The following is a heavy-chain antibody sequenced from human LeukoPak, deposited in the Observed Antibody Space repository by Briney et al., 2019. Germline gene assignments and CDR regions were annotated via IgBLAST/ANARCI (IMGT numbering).Heavy chain of an antibody. CDR1: GYTFTGHY. CDR2: INPNSGGT. V-gene: IGHV1-2*02. Sequence: ASVKVSCKASGYTFTGHYMHWVRQAPGQGLEWMGWINPNSGGTNYAQKFQGRVTMTRDTSISTAYMELSRLRSDDTAVYYCARVDHTSMVRGVLNWFDPWGQGTLVTVSS. D-gene: IGHD3-10*01. CDR3: ARVDHTSMVRGVLNWFDP. J-gene: IGHJ5*02.